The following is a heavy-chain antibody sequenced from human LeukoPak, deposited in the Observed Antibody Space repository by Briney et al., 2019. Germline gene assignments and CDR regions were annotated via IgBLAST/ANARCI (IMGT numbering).Heavy chain of an antibody. Sequence: PGGSLRLSCSASGFNFNYFAMSWVRQAPGKGLEWVSAISGSGGSTYYADSVKGRFTISRDNSKNTLCLQMNSLRAEDTAVYYCAKALSRQLLPFDYWGQGTLVTVSS. CDR2: ISGSGGST. D-gene: IGHD2-2*01. CDR3: AKALSRQLLPFDY. CDR1: GFNFNYFA. J-gene: IGHJ4*02. V-gene: IGHV3-23*01.